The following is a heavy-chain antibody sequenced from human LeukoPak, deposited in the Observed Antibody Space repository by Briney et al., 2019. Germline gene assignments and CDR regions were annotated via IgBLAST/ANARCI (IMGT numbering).Heavy chain of an antibody. CDR2: ITSSDSTI. CDR1: EFTFSNYV. D-gene: IGHD3-3*01. Sequence: PGGSLRLSCAASEFTFSNYVMSWIRQAPGKGLEWVSYITSSDSTIYYADSVKGRFTISRDNAKNSLYLQMHSLRAEDTAVYYCARGDFWSGYWYFDLWGRGTLVTVSS. CDR3: ARGDFWSGYWYFDL. J-gene: IGHJ2*01. V-gene: IGHV3-11*01.